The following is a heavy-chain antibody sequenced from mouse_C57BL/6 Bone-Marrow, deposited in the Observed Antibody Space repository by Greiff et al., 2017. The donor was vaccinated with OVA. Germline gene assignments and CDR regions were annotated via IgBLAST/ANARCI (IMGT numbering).Heavy chain of an antibody. CDR2: IYPGNSDT. V-gene: IGHV1-5*01. Sequence: EVKLVESGTVLARPGASVKMSCKTSGYTFTSYWMHWVKQRPGQGLEWIGAIYPGNSDTSYNQKFKGKAKLTAVTSASTAYMELSSLTNEDSAVYYCTHRWLLRGNYFDYWGQGTTLTVSS. CDR1: GYTFTSYW. D-gene: IGHD2-3*01. CDR3: THRWLLRGNYFDY. J-gene: IGHJ2*01.